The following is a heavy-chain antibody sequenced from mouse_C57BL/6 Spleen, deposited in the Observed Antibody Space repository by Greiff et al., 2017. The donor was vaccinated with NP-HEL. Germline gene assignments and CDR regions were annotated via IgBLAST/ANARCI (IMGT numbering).Heavy chain of an antibody. CDR2: IDPNSGGT. V-gene: IGHV1-72*01. CDR3: ARSYYDYDEGDFDY. J-gene: IGHJ2*01. D-gene: IGHD2-4*01. CDR1: GYTFTSYW. Sequence: QVQLQQPGAELVKPGASVKLSCKASGYTFTSYWMHWVKQRPGRGLEWIGRIDPNSGGTKYNEKVKSKATLTVAKPSSTDYMQLSSLTSEDSAVYYCARSYYDYDEGDFDYWGQGTTLTVSS.